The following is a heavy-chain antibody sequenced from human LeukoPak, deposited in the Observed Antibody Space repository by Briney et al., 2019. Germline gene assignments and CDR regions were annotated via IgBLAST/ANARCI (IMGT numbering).Heavy chain of an antibody. V-gene: IGHV3-7*03. J-gene: IGHJ4*02. CDR1: GFMFGSNW. CDR2: IKEGGTET. D-gene: IGHD5-18*01. CDR3: AGRPTGYSSGYIH. Sequence: GGSLRLTCAASGFMFGSNWMSWVRLAPGKGLEWVANIKEGGTETYYVDSVKGRFTISRDNAKNSLYLQMNSLRVEDTAVYYCAGRPTGYSSGYIHWGQGTLVTVSS.